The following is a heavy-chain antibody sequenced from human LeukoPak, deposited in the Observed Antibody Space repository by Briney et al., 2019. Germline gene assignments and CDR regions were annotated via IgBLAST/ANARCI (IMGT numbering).Heavy chain of an antibody. CDR3: AKDRSKGSYGDEFDY. V-gene: IGHV3-66*01. CDR1: GLTASSNY. D-gene: IGHD1-26*01. CDR2: IYSGGST. J-gene: IGHJ4*02. Sequence: AGGSLRLSCAPSGLTASSNYMNWVRQAPGKGLEWGSVIYSGGSTYYAASVEGRFTISRDNSKNTLYLQMYSLGAEDTAVYYCAKDRSKGSYGDEFDYWGQGTLVTVSS.